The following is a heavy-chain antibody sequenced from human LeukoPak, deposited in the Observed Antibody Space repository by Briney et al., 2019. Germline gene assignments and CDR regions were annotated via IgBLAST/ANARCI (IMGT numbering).Heavy chain of an antibody. CDR2: IYYSGST. Sequence: SETLSLTCAVYGGSFSSYYWSWIRQPPGKGLEWIGYIYYSGSTNYNPSLKSRVTISVDTSKNQFSLKLSSVTAADTAVYYCARVTGYSSGWYGVYYYYGMDVWGQGTTVTVS. V-gene: IGHV4-59*01. CDR1: GGSFSSYY. CDR3: ARVTGYSSGWYGVYYYYGMDV. J-gene: IGHJ6*02. D-gene: IGHD6-19*01.